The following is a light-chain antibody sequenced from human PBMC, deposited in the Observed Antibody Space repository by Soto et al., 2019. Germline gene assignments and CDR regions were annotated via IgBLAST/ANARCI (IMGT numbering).Light chain of an antibody. V-gene: IGKV3-15*01. Sequence: ETVMTQSPATLSGSPGERATLSCMASQSVNSNLAWYQQKLGQAPRVLIYGASTRATGIPDRFSGSGSGTEFILTISSLQSEDFAVSYCQEYNTWPWTFGQGTKVDNK. CDR2: GAS. CDR1: QSVNSN. CDR3: QEYNTWPWT. J-gene: IGKJ1*01.